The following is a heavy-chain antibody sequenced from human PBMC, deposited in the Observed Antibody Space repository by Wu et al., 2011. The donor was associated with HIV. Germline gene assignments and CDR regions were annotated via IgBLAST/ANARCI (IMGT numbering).Heavy chain of an antibody. D-gene: IGHD5-12*01. CDR3: ARDPPGYPYYFDY. J-gene: IGHJ4*02. V-gene: IGHV1-18*04. CDR2: ISAYDSDT. Sequence: VQSGAEVKKPGASVKVSCKASGYTFTGYYIHWVRQAPGQGLEWMGWISAYDSDTVYAQKLQGRVTMTTDTSTSTVYMEVRSLRSDDTAVYYCARDPPGYPYYFDYWGQGTLVTVSS. CDR1: GYTFTGYY.